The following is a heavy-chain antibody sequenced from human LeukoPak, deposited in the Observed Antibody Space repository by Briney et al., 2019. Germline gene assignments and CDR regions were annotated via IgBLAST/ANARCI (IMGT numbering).Heavy chain of an antibody. CDR1: EFTFSTYG. Sequence: PGGSLRLSCAASEFTFSTYGMHWVRQAPGKGLEWVAFIRYDGSNKYYADCVKGRFTISRDSSKNTLYLQMNSLRAEDTAMYYCARDHVAPGIYFDYWGQGTLVTVSS. CDR2: IRYDGSNK. D-gene: IGHD6-13*01. J-gene: IGHJ4*02. CDR3: ARDHVAPGIYFDY. V-gene: IGHV3-30*02.